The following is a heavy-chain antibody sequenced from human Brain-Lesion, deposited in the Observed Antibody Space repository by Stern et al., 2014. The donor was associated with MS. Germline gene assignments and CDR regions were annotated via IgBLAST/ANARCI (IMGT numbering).Heavy chain of an antibody. V-gene: IGHV1-8*01. CDR2: MNPDSGNT. Sequence: LQLVESGAEVKKPGASVKVSCKASGYTFSSYDITWVRQASGHGLEWMGWMNPDSGNTGYAQKFKGRVSMTSDPSISTVYMELTSLTSDDTAVYFCARAVRNQLLSEYWGQGTLVTVSS. J-gene: IGHJ4*02. CDR1: GYTFSSYD. CDR3: ARAVRNQLLSEY. D-gene: IGHD2-2*01.